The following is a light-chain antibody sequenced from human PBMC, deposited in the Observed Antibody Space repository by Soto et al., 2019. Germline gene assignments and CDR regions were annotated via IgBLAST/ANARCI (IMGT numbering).Light chain of an antibody. V-gene: IGLV1-40*01. CDR3: QSYDSSLSASYV. J-gene: IGLJ1*01. CDR1: SSNIGAGCE. CDR2: GNT. Sequence: QSVLTQPPSVSGAPRQRVTISCTGCSSNIGAGCEVHWYQHLPGKAPKLLIYGNTNRPSGVPDRFSGSKSGTSASLAITGLQAEDEADYYCQSYDSSLSASYVFGGGTKVTVL.